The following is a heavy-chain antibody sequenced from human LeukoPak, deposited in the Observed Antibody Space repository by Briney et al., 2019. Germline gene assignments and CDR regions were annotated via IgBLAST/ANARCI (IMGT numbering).Heavy chain of an antibody. V-gene: IGHV3-21*01. Sequence: PGGSLRLSCAASGFTFSSYSMNWVRQAPGKGLEWVPSISSSSSYIYYADSVKGRFTISRDNAKNSLYLQMNSLRAEDTAVYYCAGHYYGSGSYYPIPWGQGTLVTVSS. CDR1: GFTFSSYS. D-gene: IGHD3-10*01. J-gene: IGHJ5*02. CDR2: ISSSSSYI. CDR3: AGHYYGSGSYYPIP.